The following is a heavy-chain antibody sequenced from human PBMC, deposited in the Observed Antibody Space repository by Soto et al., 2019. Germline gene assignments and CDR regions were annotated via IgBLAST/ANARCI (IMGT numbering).Heavy chain of an antibody. J-gene: IGHJ4*02. CDR1: GYTFTSYG. V-gene: IGHV1-18*01. D-gene: IGHD3-10*01. CDR2: ISAYNGNT. CDR3: ARDLAGSYYAANPIFEY. Sequence: QVQLVQSGAEVKKPGASVKVSCKASGYTFTSYGISWVRQAPGQGLEWMGWISAYNGNTNYAQKLQGRVTMTTDTSTSTVDIELTSLRSDVTAVYYCARDLAGSYYAANPIFEYWGQGTLVTVSS.